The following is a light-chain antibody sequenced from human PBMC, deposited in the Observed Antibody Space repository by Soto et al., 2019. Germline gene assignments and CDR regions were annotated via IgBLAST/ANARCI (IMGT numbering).Light chain of an antibody. J-gene: IGKJ5*01. CDR2: LGS. CDR3: MQGLQTPNT. CDR1: QSLLHTNGYNY. Sequence: DIVVTQSPLSLPVTPGEPASIPCRSSQSLLHTNGYNYLDWYLQRPGQSPQLLIYLGSNRASGVPDTFSGGGSGTDCTLKISRVEAEDFGVYYCMQGLQTPNTLGQGTRLEIK. V-gene: IGKV2-28*01.